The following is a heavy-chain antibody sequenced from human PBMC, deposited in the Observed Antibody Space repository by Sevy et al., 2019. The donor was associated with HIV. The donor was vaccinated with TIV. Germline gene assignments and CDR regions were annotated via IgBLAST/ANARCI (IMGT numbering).Heavy chain of an antibody. CDR1: GFSYSGYG. CDR2: IWYDGSNK. Sequence: GGSLRLSCAASGFSYSGYGMHWVRQAPGKGLEWVAVIWYDGSNKEYADSVKGRFTISRDNSKNTLYLQMNSLRAEDTAVYYCTRNGGAFDNGFDPWGQGTLVTVSS. D-gene: IGHD2-8*01. J-gene: IGHJ5*02. V-gene: IGHV3-33*01. CDR3: TRNGGAFDNGFDP.